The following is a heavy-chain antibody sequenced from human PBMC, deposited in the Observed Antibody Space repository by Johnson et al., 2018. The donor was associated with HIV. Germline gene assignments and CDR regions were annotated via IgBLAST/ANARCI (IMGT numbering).Heavy chain of an antibody. J-gene: IGHJ3*02. CDR1: GFTFSSYA. V-gene: IGHV3-30*04. CDR3: ARQYYGSGTDAFDI. CDR2: MSYDDSNK. Sequence: QVQLVESGGGVVQPGGSLRLSCAASGFTFSSYAMHWVRQAPGKGLEWVAVMSYDDSNKYYVDSVKGRFTISRDNCKNTLYLQMNSLRAEDTAVYYCARQYYGSGTDAFDIWGQGTMVTVSS. D-gene: IGHD3-10*01.